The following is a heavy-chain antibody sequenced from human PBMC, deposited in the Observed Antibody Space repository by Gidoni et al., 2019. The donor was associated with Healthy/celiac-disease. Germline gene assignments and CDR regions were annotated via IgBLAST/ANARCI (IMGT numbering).Heavy chain of an antibody. Sequence: EVQLLESGGGLVQPGGSLRLSCAASGFPFSRDARRWVRQAPGKGLAWVSAIGGSGGITYYADSVTGRFTISRDNSKNTLYLQMNSLRAEDTAVYYCAKDRHDYIWGSYLFDYWGQGTLVTVSS. CDR2: IGGSGGIT. V-gene: IGHV3-23*01. CDR3: AKDRHDYIWGSYLFDY. D-gene: IGHD3-16*01. J-gene: IGHJ4*02. CDR1: GFPFSRDA.